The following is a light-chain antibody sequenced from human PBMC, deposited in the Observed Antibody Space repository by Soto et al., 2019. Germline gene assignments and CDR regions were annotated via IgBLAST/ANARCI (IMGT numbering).Light chain of an antibody. CDR1: SSDVGGYNY. Sequence: QSALTQPAPVSGSPGQSITISCTGTSSDVGGYNYVSWYQQHPGKAPKLMIYEVSKRPSGVPDRFSGSKSGNTASLTVSGLQAEDEADYYCNSYAGSNNWVFGGGTQLTVL. J-gene: IGLJ3*02. CDR3: NSYAGSNNWV. CDR2: EVS. V-gene: IGLV2-8*01.